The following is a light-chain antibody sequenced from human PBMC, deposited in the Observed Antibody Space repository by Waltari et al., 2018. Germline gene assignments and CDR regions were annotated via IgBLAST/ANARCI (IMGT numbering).Light chain of an antibody. Sequence: DIQMTQSPSSLSASVGDRVTITCRASQNINNYLNWYQQRPGKAPKRLIYAASTLQSGAPSRFGGSGSGTDFTLTITSLQPEDFATYFCQQGYRTPLTFGGGTKVEIK. J-gene: IGKJ4*01. V-gene: IGKV1-39*01. CDR1: QNINNY. CDR3: QQGYRTPLT. CDR2: AAS.